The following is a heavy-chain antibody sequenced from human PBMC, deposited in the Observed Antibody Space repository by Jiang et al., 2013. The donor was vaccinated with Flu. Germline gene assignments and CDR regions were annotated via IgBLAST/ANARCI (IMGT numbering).Heavy chain of an antibody. Sequence: LLKPSETLSLTCSVSGGPFTNNYWSWIRQSPGEGTGIGLGIAITSGETNYNPSLQSRVTISLDKSRYQFSLNLSSVTAADTAVYYCARDFVGASDVFDIWGQGTMV. V-gene: IGHV4-59*13. J-gene: IGHJ3*02. CDR3: ARDFVGASDVFDI. CDR1: GGPFTNNY. D-gene: IGHD3-16*01. CDR2: AITSGET.